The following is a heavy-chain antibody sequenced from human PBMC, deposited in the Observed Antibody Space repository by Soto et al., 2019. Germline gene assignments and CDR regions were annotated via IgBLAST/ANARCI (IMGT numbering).Heavy chain of an antibody. Sequence: EVQLVESGGGLVQPGGSLRLSCAASGFTFSSYSMNWVRQAPGKGLEWVSYISSGSNTIYYADSVKGRFTISRDNANNPLYLQMHRLRDEDSAVYYCARVGYASPFACWGQGTVLNDSS. CDR1: GFTFSSYS. CDR3: ARVGYASPFAC. V-gene: IGHV3-48*02. CDR2: ISSGSNTI. D-gene: IGHD5-18*01. J-gene: IGHJ4*02.